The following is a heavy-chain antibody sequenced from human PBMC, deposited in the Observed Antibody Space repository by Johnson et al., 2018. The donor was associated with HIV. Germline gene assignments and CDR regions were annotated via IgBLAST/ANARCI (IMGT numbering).Heavy chain of an antibody. D-gene: IGHD1-14*01. CDR3: ARSRQVGTPDAFDI. J-gene: IGHJ3*02. V-gene: IGHV3-66*01. Sequence: VQLVESGGGLVQPGGSLRLSCAASGFTVSSNYMSCVRQAPGKGLELVSVIYSGDSTYYADSVKGRFIISRDNSKHTLYLQMNSLRADDTAVYYCARSRQVGTPDAFDIWGQGTMVTVSS. CDR1: GFTVSSNY. CDR2: IYSGDST.